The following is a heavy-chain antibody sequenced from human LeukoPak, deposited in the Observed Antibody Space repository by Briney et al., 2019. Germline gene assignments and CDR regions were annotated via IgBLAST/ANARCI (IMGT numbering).Heavy chain of an antibody. CDR2: IKGDGSER. CDR3: ARDEYRSRWLHP. D-gene: IGHD5-24*01. V-gene: IGHV3-7*01. CDR1: GFTFSSYW. Sequence: GGSLRLSCAASGFTFSSYWMSWVRLAPGKGLEWVANIKGDGSERWYADSVKGRFTISRDNAQNSVHLQMNSLRAEDTAVYHCARDEYRSRWLHPWGQGTLVTVTS. J-gene: IGHJ5*02.